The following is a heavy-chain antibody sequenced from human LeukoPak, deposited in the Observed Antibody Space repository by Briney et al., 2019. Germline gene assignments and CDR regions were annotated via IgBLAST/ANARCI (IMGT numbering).Heavy chain of an antibody. CDR2: DNHRGST. CDR3: AREIIVARGAFDI. V-gene: IGHV4-34*01. D-gene: IGHD5-12*01. CDR1: GGSFSGYY. J-gene: IGHJ3*02. Sequence: PSEALSLTCAVSGGSFSGYYWSWFREPPGKGLEWIGEDNHRGSTNYKPSLQRRVTISVDTSKNQFSLKLSSVTAADTAVYYCAREIIVARGAFDIWGQGTMVTVSS.